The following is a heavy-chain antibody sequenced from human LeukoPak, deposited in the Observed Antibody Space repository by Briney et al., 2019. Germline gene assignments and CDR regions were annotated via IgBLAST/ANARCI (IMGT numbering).Heavy chain of an antibody. J-gene: IGHJ4*02. V-gene: IGHV1-2*02. D-gene: IGHD3-10*01. CDR3: ARGYYGSGGEFVY. Sequence: ASVKVSCKASGYTFTGYYMHWVRQSPGQELEWMGWINPNSGGTNYAQKFQGRVTMTRDASISTAYMELSRVRSDDTAVYYCARGYYGSGGEFVYWGQGTLVTVSS. CDR2: INPNSGGT. CDR1: GYTFTGYY.